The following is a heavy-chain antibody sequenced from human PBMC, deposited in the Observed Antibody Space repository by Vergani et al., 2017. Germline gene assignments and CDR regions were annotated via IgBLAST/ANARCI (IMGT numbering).Heavy chain of an antibody. D-gene: IGHD3-3*01. Sequence: QVQLQESGPGLVKPSQTLSLTCTVSGGSISSGSYYWSWIRQPAGKGLEWIGRSDTSGSTNYNHSLKSRVTISVETSKNQFSLKLSSVTAADTAVYYCARSALEWSTYRFDPWGQGTLVTVSS. J-gene: IGHJ5*02. CDR3: ARSALEWSTYRFDP. CDR2: SDTSGST. V-gene: IGHV4-61*02. CDR1: GGSISSGSYY.